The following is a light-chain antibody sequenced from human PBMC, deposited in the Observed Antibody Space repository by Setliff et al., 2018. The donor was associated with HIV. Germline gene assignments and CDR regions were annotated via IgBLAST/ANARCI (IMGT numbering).Light chain of an antibody. J-gene: IGLJ1*01. CDR3: SIHRSRGHV. V-gene: IGLV2-14*01. CDR1: SSDIGGYNY. Sequence: QSALAQPASVSGSPGQSITISCTGTSSDIGGYNYVSWYQQHPGKVPKLMIYEVNNRPSGGSNRFSGSKSGNTASLTISGLQAEDEADYYCSIHRSRGHVFGSGTKVTV. CDR2: EVN.